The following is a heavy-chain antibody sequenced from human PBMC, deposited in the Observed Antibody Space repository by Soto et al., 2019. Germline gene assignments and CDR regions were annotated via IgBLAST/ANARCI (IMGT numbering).Heavy chain of an antibody. D-gene: IGHD3-3*01. CDR1: GYSFPIYW. CDR3: ATLHSDFWSAYSNLFDE. V-gene: IGHV5-51*01. CDR2: IFPDDSDT. J-gene: IGHJ4*02. Sequence: RESLKISCKGSGYSFPIYWIGWVRQVPGKGLEWMGIIFPDDSDTRYSPSFQGQVTISADKSISTAYLQWSSLKASDTAIYSCATLHSDFWSAYSNLFDEWGRGNLAT.